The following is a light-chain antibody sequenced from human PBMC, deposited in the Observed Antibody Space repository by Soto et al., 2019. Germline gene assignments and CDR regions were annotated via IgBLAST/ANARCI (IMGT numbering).Light chain of an antibody. J-gene: IGKJ1*01. CDR1: QSDSSN. Sequence: EIVMTQSPATLSVSPGERATLSCRASQSDSSNLAWYQQKPGQAPRLLIYGASTRATAIPARFSGSGSGTEFTLTISSLQSEDFAVYFCQQYNNWPPWTFGQGTKVDIK. V-gene: IGKV3-15*01. CDR3: QQYNNWPPWT. CDR2: GAS.